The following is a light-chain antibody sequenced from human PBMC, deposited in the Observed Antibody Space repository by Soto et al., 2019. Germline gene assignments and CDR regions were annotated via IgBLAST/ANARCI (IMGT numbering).Light chain of an antibody. CDR2: LHSDGSH. V-gene: IGLV4-69*01. Sequence: QLVLTQSPSASASLGASVKLTCTLSSGHSSYAIAWHQQQPEKGPRYLMKLHSDGSHSKWDGIPDRFSGSSSGAERYLTISGLQSEDEADYYCQTLGNGGVVFGGGTKLTVL. CDR1: SGHSSYA. CDR3: QTLGNGGVV. J-gene: IGLJ2*01.